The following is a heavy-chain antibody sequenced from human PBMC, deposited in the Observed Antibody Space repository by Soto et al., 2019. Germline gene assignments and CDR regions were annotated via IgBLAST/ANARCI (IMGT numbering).Heavy chain of an antibody. CDR3: AGCRIASAGTSVDY. CDR1: GYTFTSYA. V-gene: IGHV1-3*01. J-gene: IGHJ4*02. D-gene: IGHD6-13*01. CDR2: INAGNGNT. Sequence: QVQLVQSGAEVKKPGASVKVSCKASGYTFTSYAMHWVRQAPGQRLEWMGWINAGNGNTKYSQKFQGRVTITRDTSASKAYMELSSLRAEDTAVYYCAGCRIASAGTSVDYWGQGTLVTVSS.